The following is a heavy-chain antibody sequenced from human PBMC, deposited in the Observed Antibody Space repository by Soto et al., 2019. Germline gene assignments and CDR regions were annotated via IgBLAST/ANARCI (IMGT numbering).Heavy chain of an antibody. CDR3: ATRPLLPGAP. CDR2: IYSGGST. Sequence: EVQLVESGGGLIQPAGSLRLSCAASGFTFSSNDMNWVRQAPGKGLEWVSLIYSGGSTYYADSVKGRFTISRDNSMTTLYLQMSSLRAENTAVYYCATRPLLPGAPWGQGTMVTVSS. CDR1: GFTFSSND. D-gene: IGHD3-22*01. J-gene: IGHJ3*01. V-gene: IGHV3-53*01.